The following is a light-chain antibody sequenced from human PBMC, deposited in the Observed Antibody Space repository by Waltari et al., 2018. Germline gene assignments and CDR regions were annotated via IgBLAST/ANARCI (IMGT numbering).Light chain of an antibody. CDR2: GAS. CDR1: QSVSSD. V-gene: IGKV3-15*01. J-gene: IGKJ2*01. CDR3: QQYNEWPPYT. Sequence: EIVMTQSPATLSVSPGERATLSCRASQSVSSDLAWYQQKPGQAPRLLIYGASTRATGIPARFSGSESATEFTLTISSLQSEDFAIYYCQQYNEWPPYTFGQGTKLEIK.